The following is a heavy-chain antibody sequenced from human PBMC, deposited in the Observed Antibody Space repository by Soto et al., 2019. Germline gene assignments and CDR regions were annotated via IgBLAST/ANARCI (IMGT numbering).Heavy chain of an antibody. CDR2: TYYRSKWYN. V-gene: IGHV6-1*01. CDR1: GDSVSSSSGA. J-gene: IGHJ4*02. CDR3: ARSGTIFGLVTGFMDY. D-gene: IGHD3-3*01. Sequence: SQTLSLTCAISGDSVSSSSGAWNWIRQSPWRGLEWLGRTYYRSKWYNDYAVSVKSQISINADTSKNQFSLQLNSVTLEDTAVYYCARSGTIFGLVTGFMDYWGQGTLVTVSS.